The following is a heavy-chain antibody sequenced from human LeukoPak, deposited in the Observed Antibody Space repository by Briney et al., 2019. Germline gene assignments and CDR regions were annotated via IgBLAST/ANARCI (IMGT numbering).Heavy chain of an antibody. CDR1: GFTFDDYG. D-gene: IGHD3-3*01. CDR3: ARGASDYDFWSGYYYYMDV. Sequence: GGSLRLSCAASGFTFDDYGMSWVRQAPGKGLEWVSGINWNGGSTGYADSVKGRFTISRDNAKNSLYLQMNSLRAEDTALYCCARGASDYDFWSGYYYYMDVWGKGTTVTVSS. CDR2: INWNGGST. J-gene: IGHJ6*03. V-gene: IGHV3-20*04.